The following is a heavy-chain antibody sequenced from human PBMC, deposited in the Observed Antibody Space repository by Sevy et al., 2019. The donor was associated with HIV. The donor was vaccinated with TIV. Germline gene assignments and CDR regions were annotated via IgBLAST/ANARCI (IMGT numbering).Heavy chain of an antibody. CDR3: ATSWDSRGQMGY. Sequence: GGSLRLSCAASGFTFNNYWMTWVRQAPGKGLEWVANIKQDGSDKYYMESVKGRFNISRDNTKNSLYLQLNSLRAEDTAVYYCATSWDSRGQMGYWGQGTLVTVSS. V-gene: IGHV3-7*03. CDR2: IKQDGSDK. D-gene: IGHD3-10*01. J-gene: IGHJ4*02. CDR1: GFTFNNYW.